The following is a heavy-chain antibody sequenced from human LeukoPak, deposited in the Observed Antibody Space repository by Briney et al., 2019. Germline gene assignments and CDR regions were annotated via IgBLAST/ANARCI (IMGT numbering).Heavy chain of an antibody. J-gene: IGHJ4*02. CDR3: RAEPQHYYDSSGYHFDY. CDR1: GFTFSSYA. CDR2: ISGSGGST. D-gene: IGHD3-22*01. Sequence: GGSLRLSCAASGFTFSSYAMSWVRQAPGKGLEWVSAISGSGGSTYYADSVKGRFTISRDNSKNTLYLQMNSLRAEDTAVYYCRAEPQHYYDSSGYHFDYWGQGTLVTVSS. V-gene: IGHV3-23*01.